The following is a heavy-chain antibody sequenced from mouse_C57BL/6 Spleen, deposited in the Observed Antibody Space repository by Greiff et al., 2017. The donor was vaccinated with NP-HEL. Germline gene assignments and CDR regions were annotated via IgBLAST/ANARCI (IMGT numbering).Heavy chain of an antibody. CDR2: IDPSDSET. CDR3: ASHYYGPWFAY. V-gene: IGHV1-52*01. CDR1: GYTFTSYW. J-gene: IGHJ3*01. D-gene: IGHD1-2*01. Sequence: QVQLQQPGAELVRPGSSVKLSCKASGYTFTSYWMHWVKQRPIQGLEWIGNIDPSDSETHYNQKFKDKATLTVDKSSSTAYMQLSSLTSEDSAVYYCASHYYGPWFAYWGQGTLVTVSA.